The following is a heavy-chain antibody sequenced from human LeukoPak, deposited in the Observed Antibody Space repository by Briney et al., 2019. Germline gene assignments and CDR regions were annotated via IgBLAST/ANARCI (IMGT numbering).Heavy chain of an antibody. CDR2: IYYSGST. D-gene: IGHD3-22*01. Sequence: SQTLSLTCTVSGGSISCGGYYWHWIRQHPGKGLEWIGYIYYSGSTYYNPSLKSRVTISVDTSKNQFSLKLSSVTAAETAVYYCASEYDRRGYGFDYWGQGTLVTVSS. J-gene: IGHJ4*02. V-gene: IGHV4-31*03. CDR3: ASEYDRRGYGFDY. CDR1: GGSISCGGYY.